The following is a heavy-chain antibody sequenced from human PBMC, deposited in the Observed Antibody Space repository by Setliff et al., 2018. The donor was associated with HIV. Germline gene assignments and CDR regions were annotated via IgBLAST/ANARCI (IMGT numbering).Heavy chain of an antibody. CDR1: GGSFSDNY. CDR3: ARGGGFWSGQLDF. Sequence: SETLSLTCAVYGGSFSDNYWSWIRQAPGKGLEWIGENNHRGVSNFNPSLRSRVTIPVGTPRKQFSLILRSVTAADTAVYYCARGGGFWSGQLDFWAQGTLVTVSS. D-gene: IGHD3-3*01. V-gene: IGHV4-34*01. J-gene: IGHJ4*02. CDR2: NNHRGVS.